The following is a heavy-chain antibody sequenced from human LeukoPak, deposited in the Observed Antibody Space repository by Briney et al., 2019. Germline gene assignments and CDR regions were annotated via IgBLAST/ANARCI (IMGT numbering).Heavy chain of an antibody. Sequence: GGSLRLSCAASGFTFSSYAMHWVRQAPGKGLEWVAVISYDGSNKYYADSVKGRFTISRDNSKNTLYLQMNSLRAEDTAVYYCARLSFEYSSSSGYFQHWGQGTLVTVSS. D-gene: IGHD6-6*01. CDR1: GFTFSSYA. CDR3: ARLSFEYSSSSGYFQH. V-gene: IGHV3-30*04. CDR2: ISYDGSNK. J-gene: IGHJ1*01.